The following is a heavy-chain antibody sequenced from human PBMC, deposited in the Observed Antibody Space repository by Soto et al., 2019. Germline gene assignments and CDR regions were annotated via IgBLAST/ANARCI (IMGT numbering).Heavy chain of an antibody. CDR1: GYTFTSYG. D-gene: IGHD2-15*01. J-gene: IGHJ6*02. V-gene: IGHV1-18*01. CDR3: AREHCSGGSCYQGYYYYGMDV. CDR2: ISAYNGNT. Sequence: GASVKVSCKASGYTFTSYGISWVRQAPGQGLEWMGWISAYNGNTNYAQKLQGRVTMTTDTSTSTAYMELRSLRSDDTAVYYCAREHCSGGSCYQGYYYYGMDVWGQGTTVTVSS.